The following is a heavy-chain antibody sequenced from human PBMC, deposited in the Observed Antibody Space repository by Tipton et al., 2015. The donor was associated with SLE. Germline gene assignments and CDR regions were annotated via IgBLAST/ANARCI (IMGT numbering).Heavy chain of an antibody. CDR3: ARDTIFGFVPPNALEI. D-gene: IGHD3-3*01. CDR2: ISAYNGNT. Sequence: QSGPEVKKPGASVKVSCKASGYTFTSYGISWVRQAPGQGLEWMGWISAYNGNTNYAQKLQGRVTMTTDTSTSTAYMELRSLRSDDTAVYYCARDTIFGFVPPNALEICGQGTMVSVSS. J-gene: IGHJ3*02. CDR1: GYTFTSYG. V-gene: IGHV1-18*01.